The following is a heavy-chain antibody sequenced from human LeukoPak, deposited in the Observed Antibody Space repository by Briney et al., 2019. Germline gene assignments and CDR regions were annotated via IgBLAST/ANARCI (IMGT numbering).Heavy chain of an antibody. D-gene: IGHD1-1*01. V-gene: IGHV1-18*01. CDR1: GYTFSTYG. Sequence: GASVKVSCKTSGYTFSTYGITWVRQAPGQGFQWMGWISAHSGNTKYAENFQGRISLTTDTSATTAYMKLRSLTSEDTAVYYCARDLSSGGWTLEFDYWGQGSLVTVAS. CDR3: ARDLSSGGWTLEFDY. CDR2: ISAHSGNT. J-gene: IGHJ4*02.